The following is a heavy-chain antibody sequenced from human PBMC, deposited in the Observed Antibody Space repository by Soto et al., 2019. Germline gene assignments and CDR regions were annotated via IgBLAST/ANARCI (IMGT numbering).Heavy chain of an antibody. D-gene: IGHD3-16*01. CDR2: ISYDGSNK. V-gene: IGHV3-30-3*01. Sequence: GGSLRLSCAASGFTFSSYAMHWVRQAPGKGLEWVAVISYDGSNKYYANSVKGRFTISRDNSKNTLYLQMNSLRAEDTAVYYCARGLVGNYYYYMDVWGKGTSVTVSS. J-gene: IGHJ6*03. CDR1: GFTFSSYA. CDR3: ARGLVGNYYYYMDV.